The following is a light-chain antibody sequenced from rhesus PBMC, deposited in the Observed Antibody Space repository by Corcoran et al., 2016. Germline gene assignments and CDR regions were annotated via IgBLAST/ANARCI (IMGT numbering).Light chain of an antibody. V-gene: IGKV1-43*02. J-gene: IGKJ2*01. CDR1: QGISTY. CDR3: LQYNSDPYS. CDR2: AAS. Sequence: DIQMTQSPSSLSASVGDRVTITCRASQGISTYLNWYQQKTGKAPKRLIYAASSLERGVPSRFSGNGSGTEFTLTISSLQPEDFATDYCLQYNSDPYSFGQGTKVEIK.